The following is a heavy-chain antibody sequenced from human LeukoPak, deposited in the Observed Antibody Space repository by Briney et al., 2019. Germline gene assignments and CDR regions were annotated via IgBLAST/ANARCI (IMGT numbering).Heavy chain of an antibody. D-gene: IGHD6-19*01. V-gene: IGHV4-39*02. J-gene: IGHJ4*02. CDR2: IFYSGST. CDR3: AREVAGTPWIDY. CDR1: GGSISTSNYY. Sequence: PSETLSLTCTVSGGSISTSNYYWGWIRQPPGKGLEWIGNIFYSGSTYYGPSLKSRLTISLDTSRNQFSLKLSSVTAADTAVYYCAREVAGTPWIDYWGQGTLVTVSS.